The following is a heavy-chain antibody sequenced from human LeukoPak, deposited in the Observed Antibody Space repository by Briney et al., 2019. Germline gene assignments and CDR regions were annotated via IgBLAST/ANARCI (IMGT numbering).Heavy chain of an antibody. CDR2: ITSKTDGGTT. Sequence: PGGSPRLSCAASGFTFSKAWMNWVRQAPGKGLEWVGRITSKTDGGTTDYAAPVKGRFTISRDDSKNTLYLQMNSLKTEDTAVYYCTTDCDYSDYPLLGWGQGTLVTVSS. J-gene: IGHJ4*02. V-gene: IGHV3-15*07. CDR3: TTDCDYSDYPLLG. CDR1: GFTFSKAW. D-gene: IGHD4-11*01.